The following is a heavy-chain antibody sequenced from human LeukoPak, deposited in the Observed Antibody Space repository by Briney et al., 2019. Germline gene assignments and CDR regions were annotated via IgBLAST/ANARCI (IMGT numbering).Heavy chain of an antibody. V-gene: IGHV4-4*09. Sequence: SETLSPTCTVSGGSISSYYWSWIRQPPGEGLEWIGYIYTSGSTNYNPALKSRVTISVDTSKNQFSLKLSSVTAADTAVYYCARRVGARFDYWGQGTLVTVSS. CDR3: ARRVGARFDY. CDR1: GGSISSYY. CDR2: IYTSGST. D-gene: IGHD1-26*01. J-gene: IGHJ4*02.